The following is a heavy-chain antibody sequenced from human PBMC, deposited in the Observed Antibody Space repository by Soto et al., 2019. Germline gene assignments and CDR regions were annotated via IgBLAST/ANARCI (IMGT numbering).Heavy chain of an antibody. CDR3: AMTVIAPSLYLDH. CDR2: IYTTGAT. J-gene: IGHJ4*02. D-gene: IGHD4-17*01. CDR1: GDSISRKY. V-gene: IGHV4-4*07. Sequence: QVQLQESGPGLVNPSETLSLTCSVSGDSISRKYLSWLRQTAGGGLEWIGRIYTTGATNYNSSLKSRVSMSVDTSKNQFSLRLTSVTAADTAVYFCAMTVIAPSLYLDHWGEGLLVTVSS.